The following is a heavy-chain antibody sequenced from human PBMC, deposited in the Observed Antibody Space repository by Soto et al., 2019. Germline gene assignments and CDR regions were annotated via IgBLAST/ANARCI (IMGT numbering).Heavy chain of an antibody. CDR3: ARTFDYYGMDV. Sequence: SETLSLTCGVYGGPFSGYYWSWIRQPPGKGLEWIGEINHSGSTNSNPSLKSRVTISVDTSKNQFSLKLSSVTAADTAVYYCARTFDYYGMDVWGQGTTVTASS. CDR2: INHSGST. V-gene: IGHV4-34*01. CDR1: GGPFSGYY. J-gene: IGHJ6*02.